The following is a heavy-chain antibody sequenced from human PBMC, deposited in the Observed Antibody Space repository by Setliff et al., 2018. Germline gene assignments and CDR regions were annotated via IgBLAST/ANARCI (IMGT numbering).Heavy chain of an antibody. CDR1: GYAFTNYY. Sequence: ASVKVSCKASGYAFTNYYMFWVRQAPGQGSEWMGTINTGGGSASIVDQFQGRVTMTRDTSTSTVYLDLNSLRSDDTAVYYCVRGGLAAAGKKGVFEHWGQGTLVTVSS. V-gene: IGHV1-46*01. D-gene: IGHD6-13*01. J-gene: IGHJ4*02. CDR2: INTGGGSA. CDR3: VRGGLAAAGKKGVFEH.